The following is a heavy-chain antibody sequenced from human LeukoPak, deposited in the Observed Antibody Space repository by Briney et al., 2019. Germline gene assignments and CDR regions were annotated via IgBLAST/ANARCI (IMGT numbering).Heavy chain of an antibody. D-gene: IGHD6-19*01. CDR1: GFTFSSYG. Sequence: PGGSLRLSCAASGFTFSSYGMHWVRQAPGKGLEWVAVISYDGSNKYYADSVKGRFTISRDNSKNTLYLQMNSLRAEDTAVYYCARGSGWYNAFDIWGQGTMVTVSS. V-gene: IGHV3-30*03. J-gene: IGHJ3*02. CDR3: ARGSGWYNAFDI. CDR2: ISYDGSNK.